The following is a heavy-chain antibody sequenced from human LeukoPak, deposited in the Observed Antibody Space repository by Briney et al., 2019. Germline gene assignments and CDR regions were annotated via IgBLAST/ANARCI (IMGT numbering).Heavy chain of an antibody. J-gene: IGHJ4*02. CDR3: ARDVSSSSWYAIDLFDY. V-gene: IGHV3-21*01. D-gene: IGHD6-13*01. CDR1: GFTFSSYS. CDR2: ISSSSSYI. Sequence: AGGSLRLSCAASGFTFSSYSMNWVRQAPGKGLEWVSSISSSSSYIYYADSVKGRFTISRDNAKNSLYLQMNSLRAEDTAVYYCARDVSSSSWYAIDLFDYWGQGTLVTVSS.